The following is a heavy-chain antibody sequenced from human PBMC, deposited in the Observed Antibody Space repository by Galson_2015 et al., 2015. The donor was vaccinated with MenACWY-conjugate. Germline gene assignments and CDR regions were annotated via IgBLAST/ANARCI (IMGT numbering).Heavy chain of an antibody. CDR2: IDWNNDK. D-gene: IGHD4-17*01. J-gene: IGHJ4*02. CDR1: GFSLSTSGMR. CDR3: ARVAYGN. V-gene: IGHV2-70*04. Sequence: PALVKPTQTLTLTCTFSGFSLSTSGMRVSWIRQPPGKGLEWLARIDWNNDKFYSTSLKTRLIISKDTSKNQVVLTMTNMGPVDTATYYCARVAYGNWGQGTLVTVPS.